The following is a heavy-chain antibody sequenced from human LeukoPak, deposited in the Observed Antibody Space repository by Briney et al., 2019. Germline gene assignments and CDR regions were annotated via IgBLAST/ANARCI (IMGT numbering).Heavy chain of an antibody. V-gene: IGHV4-34*01. J-gene: IGHJ5*02. D-gene: IGHD3-10*01. CDR2: INHSGST. CDR3: ARLLSYGSGSYFVSVRWLDP. Sequence: SETPSLTCAVYGGSFSGYYWSWIRQPPGKGLEWIGEINHSGSTNYNPSLKSRVTISVDTSKNQFSLKLSSVTAADTAVYYCARLLSYGSGSYFVSVRWLDPWGQGTLVTVSS. CDR1: GGSFSGYY.